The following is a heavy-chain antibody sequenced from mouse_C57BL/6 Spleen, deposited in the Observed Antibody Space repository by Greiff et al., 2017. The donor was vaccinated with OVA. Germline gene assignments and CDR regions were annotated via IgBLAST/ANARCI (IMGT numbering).Heavy chain of an antibody. J-gene: IGHJ1*03. Sequence: EVQLQQSVAELVRPGASVKLSCTASGFNIKNTYMHWVKQRPEQGLEWIGRIDPANGNTKYAPKFQGKATITADTSSNTAYMQLSSLTSEDTAIYYCAPITTEVAPSYWYFDVWGTGTTVTVSS. D-gene: IGHD1-1*01. CDR2: IDPANGNT. V-gene: IGHV14-3*01. CDR3: APITTEVAPSYWYFDV. CDR1: GFNIKNTY.